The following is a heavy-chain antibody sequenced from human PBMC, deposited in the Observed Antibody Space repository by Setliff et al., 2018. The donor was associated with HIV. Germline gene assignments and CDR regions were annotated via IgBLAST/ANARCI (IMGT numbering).Heavy chain of an antibody. J-gene: IGHJ6*02. CDR1: GDSISNYY. CDR2: IHYSGST. CDR3: ASDRDVVVTAYPYYYYYGMDV. Sequence: PSETLSLTCTVSGDSISNYYWSWIRQPPGKGLEWIGYIHYSGSTNYNPSLKSRVTISVDTSKNQFSLRLSSVTAADTAVYYCASDRDVVVTAYPYYYYYGMDVWGQGTTVTVS. V-gene: IGHV4-59*01. D-gene: IGHD2-21*02.